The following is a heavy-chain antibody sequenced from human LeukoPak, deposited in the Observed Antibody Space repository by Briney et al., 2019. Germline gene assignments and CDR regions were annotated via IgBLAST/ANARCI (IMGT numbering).Heavy chain of an antibody. J-gene: IGHJ4*02. V-gene: IGHV3-30*02. CDR1: GFTFSSYG. D-gene: IGHD2-2*01. CDR2: IRYDGSNK. Sequence: PGGSLRLSCAASGFTFSSYGMHWVRQAPGKGLEWVAFIRYDGSNKYYADSVKGRFTISRDNSKNTLYLQMNSLRAEDTAVYYCAKDGVTVVVPAAIPFYFDYWGQGTLVTVSS. CDR3: AKDGVTVVVPAAIPFYFDY.